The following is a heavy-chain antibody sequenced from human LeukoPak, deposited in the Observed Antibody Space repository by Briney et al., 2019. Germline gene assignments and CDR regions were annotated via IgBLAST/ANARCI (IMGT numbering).Heavy chain of an antibody. V-gene: IGHV1-2*02. J-gene: IGHJ5*02. Sequence: ASVKVSCKGSGYTFTVYYMHRARRAPGQGREWMGWIDPNSGCTNYAQKSQGRVTMTRDTSISTAYMGLSRLRSDDTAVYYCASKIAAASNWFDPWGQGTLVTVSS. CDR2: IDPNSGCT. CDR3: ASKIAAASNWFDP. D-gene: IGHD6-13*01. CDR1: GYTFTVYY.